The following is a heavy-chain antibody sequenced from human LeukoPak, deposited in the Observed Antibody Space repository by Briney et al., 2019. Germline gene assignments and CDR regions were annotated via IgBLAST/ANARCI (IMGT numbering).Heavy chain of an antibody. Sequence: SETLSLTCTVSGGSISSGGYYWSWIRQPPGKGLEWIGYIYHSGSTYYNPSLKSRVTISVDRSKNQFSLKLSSVTAADTAVYYCARAQLWLPDDYWGQGTLVTVSS. CDR3: ARAQLWLPDDY. CDR1: GGSISSGGYY. J-gene: IGHJ4*02. D-gene: IGHD5-18*01. CDR2: IYHSGST. V-gene: IGHV4-30-2*01.